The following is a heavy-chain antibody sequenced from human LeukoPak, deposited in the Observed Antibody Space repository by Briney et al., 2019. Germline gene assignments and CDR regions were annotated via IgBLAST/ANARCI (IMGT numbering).Heavy chain of an antibody. CDR3: ARAGCSTSSCAIDY. CDR1: GFTFSNYA. D-gene: IGHD2-2*01. CDR2: ISATGGST. V-gene: IGHV3-23*01. J-gene: IGHJ4*02. Sequence: GGSLRLSCAASGFTFSNYAMSWVRQAPGKGLQWVSGISATGGSTYYADSVKGRFTVSRDRSKSSLYLQMNSLRVEDTAVYYCARAGCSTSSCAIDYWGQGTLVTVSS.